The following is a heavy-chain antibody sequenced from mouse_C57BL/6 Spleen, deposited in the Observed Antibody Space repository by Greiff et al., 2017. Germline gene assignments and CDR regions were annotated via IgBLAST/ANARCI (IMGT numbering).Heavy chain of an antibody. CDR2: INPSSGYT. CDR3: ARCYSNYYYYAMGY. D-gene: IGHD2-5*01. V-gene: IGHV1-7*01. CDR1: GYTFTSYW. J-gene: IGHJ4*01. Sequence: QVQLQPSGAELAKPGASVKLSCKASGYTFTSYWMHWVKQRPGQGLEWIGYINPSSGYTKYNQKFKDKATLTADKSSSTAYMQLSSLTYEDSAVYYCARCYSNYYYYAMGYWGQGTSGNVS.